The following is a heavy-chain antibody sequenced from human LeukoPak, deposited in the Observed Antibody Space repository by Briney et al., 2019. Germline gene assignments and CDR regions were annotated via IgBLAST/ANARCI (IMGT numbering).Heavy chain of an antibody. D-gene: IGHD6-19*01. Sequence: PGGSLRLSCAASGFTVSSNHMSWVRQAPGKGLEWVSVFYKDGKTNYADSVRGRFTISRDNSKNTLYIQMDGLRVEDTAVYYCATSSVWAGYFDYWGQGTLVTVSS. CDR2: FYKDGKT. V-gene: IGHV3-53*01. J-gene: IGHJ4*02. CDR3: ATSSVWAGYFDY. CDR1: GFTVSSNH.